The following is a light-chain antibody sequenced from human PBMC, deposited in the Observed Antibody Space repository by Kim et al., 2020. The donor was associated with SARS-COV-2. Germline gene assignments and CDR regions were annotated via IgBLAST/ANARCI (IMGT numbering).Light chain of an antibody. V-gene: IGLV6-57*01. J-gene: IGLJ3*02. CDR2: EDN. CDR1: SGSIASNY. Sequence: FMLTQPPSVSESPGKTVTISCTRSSGSIASNYVQWYQQRPGSSPTTVIYEDNQRPSGVPDRFSGSIDSSSNSASLTISGLKTEDEADYYCQSYDSSKWVFGGGTQRTVL. CDR3: QSYDSSKWV.